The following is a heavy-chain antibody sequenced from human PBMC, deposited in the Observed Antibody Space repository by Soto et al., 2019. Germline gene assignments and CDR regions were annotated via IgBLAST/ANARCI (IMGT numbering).Heavy chain of an antibody. J-gene: IGHJ3*02. V-gene: IGHV1-46*01. D-gene: IGHD2-15*01. CDR1: GYTFINFF. CDR2: INPSGGAT. CDR3: ARSHCSGGSCYLGAFDI. Sequence: QVQLVQSGAEVQKPGASVKISCKASGYTFINFFIHWVRQAPGQGLEWVGIINPSGGATTYPQKFQGRVTMTRDPSTSTVYMDVSSLRFDDTAVYYCARSHCSGGSCYLGAFDIWGQGTMVTVSS.